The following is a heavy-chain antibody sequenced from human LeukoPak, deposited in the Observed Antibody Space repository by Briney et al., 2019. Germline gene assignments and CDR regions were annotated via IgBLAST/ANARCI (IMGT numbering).Heavy chain of an antibody. CDR2: IIPIFGTA. Sequence: SVKVSCKSSGGTFSSYAISWVRQAPGQGLEWMGGIIPIFGTANYAQKFQGRVTITTDESTSTTYMELSSLRSEDTAVYYCARMSIAAHPGDYWGQGTLVTVSS. CDR1: GGTFSSYA. V-gene: IGHV1-69*05. D-gene: IGHD6-6*01. CDR3: ARMSIAAHPGDY. J-gene: IGHJ4*02.